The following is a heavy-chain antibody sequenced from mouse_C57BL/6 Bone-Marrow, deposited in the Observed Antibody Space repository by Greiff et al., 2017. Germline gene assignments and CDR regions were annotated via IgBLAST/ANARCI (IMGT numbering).Heavy chain of an antibody. CDR1: GFTFSSYA. V-gene: IGHV5-4*01. Sequence: EVKLMESGGGLVKPGGSLKLSCAASGFTFSSYAMSWVRQTPEKRLEWVATISDGGSYTYYPDNVKGRFTISRDNAKNNLYLQMSHLKSEDTAMYYCARENDYAWFAYWGQGTLVTVSA. J-gene: IGHJ3*01. CDR3: ARENDYAWFAY. CDR2: ISDGGSYT. D-gene: IGHD2-4*01.